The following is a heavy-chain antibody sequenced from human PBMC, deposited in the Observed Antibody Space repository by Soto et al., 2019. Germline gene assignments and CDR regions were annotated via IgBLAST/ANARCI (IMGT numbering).Heavy chain of an antibody. CDR1: GYTLNTYY. Sequence: QVQLVQSGAEVKKPGASVKVSCKPSGYTLNTYYLHWVRQAPGQGLEWMGIIHPSGGGSTYAQKFVGRVTMTRDTSASTVFMELSSLISADTAVYYCARGGHIAVVTDSFDYWGQGTLVTVSS. V-gene: IGHV1-46*02. CDR3: ARGGHIAVVTDSFDY. CDR2: IHPSGGGS. D-gene: IGHD2-21*02. J-gene: IGHJ4*02.